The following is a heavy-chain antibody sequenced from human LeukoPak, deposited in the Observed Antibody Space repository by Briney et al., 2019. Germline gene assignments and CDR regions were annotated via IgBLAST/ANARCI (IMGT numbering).Heavy chain of an antibody. V-gene: IGHV4-38-2*02. J-gene: IGHJ4*02. D-gene: IGHD2-2*01. CDR3: ARSLFIVVVPAAISYFDY. CDR2: IYHSGST. Sequence: PSETLSLTCTVSGYSISSGYYWGWIRQPPGKGLEWIGSIYHSGSTYYNPSLKSRVTISVDTSKNQFSLKLSSVTAADTAVYYCARSLFIVVVPAAISYFDYWGQGTLVTVSS. CDR1: GYSISSGYY.